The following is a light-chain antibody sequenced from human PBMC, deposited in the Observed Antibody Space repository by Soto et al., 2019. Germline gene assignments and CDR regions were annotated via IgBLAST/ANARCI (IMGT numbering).Light chain of an antibody. J-gene: IGLJ2*01. V-gene: IGLV3-25*02. CDR2: KDS. Sequence: SYELTQPPSVSVSPGQTARITCSGDALPKQYASWYQQKPGQAPVVVIYKDSERPSGVPERFSGSSSGTTVTLTITGVQAEDEAEYYCQSADTNGTYTFVLFGGGTKLTVL. CDR1: ALPKQY. CDR3: QSADTNGTYTFVL.